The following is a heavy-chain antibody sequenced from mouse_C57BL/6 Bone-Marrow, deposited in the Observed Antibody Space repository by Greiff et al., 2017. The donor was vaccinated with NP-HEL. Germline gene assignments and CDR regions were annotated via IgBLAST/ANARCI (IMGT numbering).Heavy chain of an antibody. D-gene: IGHD1-1*01. V-gene: IGHV1-15*01. Sequence: LVESGAELVRPGASVTLSCKASGYTFTDYEMHWVKQTPVHGLEWIGAIDPETGGTAYNQKFKGKAILTADKSSSTAYMELRSLTSEDSAVYYCTIIPTVVATKDWYFDVWGTGTTVTVSS. CDR2: IDPETGGT. CDR3: TIIPTVVATKDWYFDV. J-gene: IGHJ1*03. CDR1: GYTFTDYE.